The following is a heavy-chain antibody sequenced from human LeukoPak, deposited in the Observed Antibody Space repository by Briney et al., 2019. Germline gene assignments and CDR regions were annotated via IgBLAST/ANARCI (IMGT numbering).Heavy chain of an antibody. CDR3: AIALYSSSYWYFDL. V-gene: IGHV4-59*12. J-gene: IGHJ2*01. D-gene: IGHD6-13*01. Sequence: PSETLSLTCTVSGGSISSYYWSWIRQPPGKGLEWLGYIYYSGSTNYNPSLKSRVTISVDTSKNQFSLKLSSVTAADTAVYYCAIALYSSSYWYFDLWGRGTLVTVSS. CDR1: GGSISSYY. CDR2: IYYSGST.